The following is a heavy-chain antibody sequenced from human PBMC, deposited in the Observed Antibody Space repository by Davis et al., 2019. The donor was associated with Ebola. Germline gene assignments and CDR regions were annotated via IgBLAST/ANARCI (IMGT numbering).Heavy chain of an antibody. J-gene: IGHJ3*02. Sequence: GESLKISCVASGFTFNSYDMNWVRQAPGKGLEWVSHISGSSSSIYYADSVKGRFTISRDNAKNSLYLQMNSLRDEDTAVYYCARGWLVRFSAFDIWGQGTMVTVSS. V-gene: IGHV3-48*02. CDR2: ISGSSSSI. CDR3: ARGWLVRFSAFDI. D-gene: IGHD6-19*01. CDR1: GFTFNSYD.